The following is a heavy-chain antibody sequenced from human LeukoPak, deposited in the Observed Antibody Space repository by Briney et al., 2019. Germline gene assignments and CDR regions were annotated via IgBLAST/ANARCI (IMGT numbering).Heavy chain of an antibody. V-gene: IGHV3-13*01. CDR2: IGVPGDT. CDR3: ARQAVAGREDAFDI. Sequence: PGGSLRLSCAASGFTFSRYDMHWVRQVTGEGLEWVSAIGVPGDTYYAGSVKGRFTISRENAKNSLYLQMNSLRAGETAMYYCARQAVAGREDAFDIWGQGTMVTVSS. D-gene: IGHD6-19*01. CDR1: GFTFSRYD. J-gene: IGHJ3*02.